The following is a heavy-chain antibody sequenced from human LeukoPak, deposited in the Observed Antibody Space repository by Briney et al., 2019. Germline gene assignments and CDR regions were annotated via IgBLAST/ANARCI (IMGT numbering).Heavy chain of an antibody. CDR3: ARLYRGYYLDY. J-gene: IGHJ4*02. CDR1: GYSFSTHW. D-gene: IGHD3-22*01. V-gene: IGHV5-51*01. Sequence: GESLKISCKAFGYSFSTHWIAWVRQMPGKGLEWMGTIYPGDSDTRYSPSFQGQVTISADKSISTAYLQWSSLKASDTAMYYCARLYRGYYLDYWGQGTLVTVSS. CDR2: IYPGDSDT.